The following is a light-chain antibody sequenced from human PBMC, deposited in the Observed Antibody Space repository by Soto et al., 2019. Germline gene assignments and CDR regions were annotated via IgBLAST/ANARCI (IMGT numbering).Light chain of an antibody. CDR2: GAS. CDR3: QPYNIGPR. V-gene: IGKV3-15*01. CDR1: QTINNN. Sequence: ETVMTQSPATLSVSPGEGATLSCRASQTINNNLAWYQQKPGQAPRLLIYGASRRATGVPARFSGSGSGTEFPLTISSLQSEDSAVYYCQPYNIGPRFGQGTKVDVK. J-gene: IGKJ1*01.